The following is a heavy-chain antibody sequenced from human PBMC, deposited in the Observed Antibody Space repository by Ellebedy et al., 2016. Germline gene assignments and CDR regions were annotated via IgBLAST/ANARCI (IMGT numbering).Heavy chain of an antibody. CDR2: ISAYNGNT. V-gene: IGHV1-18*01. CDR1: GYTFTSYG. D-gene: IGHD6-13*01. J-gene: IGHJ4*02. CDR3: VHLIAAAGTNYFDY. Sequence: ASVKVSXXASGYTFTSYGISWVRQAPGQGLEWMGWISAYNGNTNYAQKLQGRVTMTTDTSTSTAYMELRSLRSDDTAVYYCVHLIAAAGTNYFDYWGQGTLVTVSS.